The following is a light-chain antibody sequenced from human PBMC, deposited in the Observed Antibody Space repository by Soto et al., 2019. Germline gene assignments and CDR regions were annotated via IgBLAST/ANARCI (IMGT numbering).Light chain of an antibody. CDR1: QSVLYSTNNKNY. J-gene: IGKJ4*01. Sequence: DFVMTQSPDSLAVSLGERATINCKSSQSVLYSTNNKNYLAWYQQKPGQPPKLLIYWASTRESGVPDRFSGSGSGTYFTLTISSLQAEDVALYFCQQYYTNPFTFGGGTKVEIK. V-gene: IGKV4-1*01. CDR2: WAS. CDR3: QQYYTNPFT.